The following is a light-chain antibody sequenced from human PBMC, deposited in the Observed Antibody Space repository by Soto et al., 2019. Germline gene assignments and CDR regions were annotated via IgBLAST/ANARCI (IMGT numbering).Light chain of an antibody. CDR1: SSDVGGYNY. CDR2: EVT. CDR3: TSYTSSITYV. J-gene: IGLJ1*01. Sequence: QSALAQPASVSGSPGQSITISCTGTSSDVGGYNYVSWYQQHPGKAPKVVIYEVTYRPAGVSNRFSGSKSGNTAYLTISGLQAEDEADYYCTSYTSSITYVFGTGTKVTVL. V-gene: IGLV2-14*03.